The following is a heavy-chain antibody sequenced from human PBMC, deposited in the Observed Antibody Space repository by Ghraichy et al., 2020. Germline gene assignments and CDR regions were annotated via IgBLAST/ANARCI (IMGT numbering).Heavy chain of an antibody. V-gene: IGHV3-9*01. CDR3: AKDFRLIVGATVAAFDI. J-gene: IGHJ3*02. Sequence: GGSLRLSCAASGFTFDDYAMHWVRQAPGKGLEWVSRISWNSGSIGYADSVKGRFTISRDNAKNSLYLQMNSLRAEDTALYYCAKDFRLIVGATVAAFDIAGQGTIVTVSS. CDR1: GFTFDDYA. CDR2: ISWNSGSI. D-gene: IGHD1-26*01.